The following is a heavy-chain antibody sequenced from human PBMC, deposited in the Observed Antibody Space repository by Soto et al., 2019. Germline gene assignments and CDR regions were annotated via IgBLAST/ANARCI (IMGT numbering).Heavy chain of an antibody. J-gene: IGHJ4*02. D-gene: IGHD6-19*01. Sequence: SETLSLTCAVSSGSLNSTNWWSWVRQPPGKGLEWIGEIYHSGSTNYNPSLKSRVTISVAESANHFSLTLTSVTAADTAVYYCARGGEDKWLAFDFWGQGTRVTVS. CDR1: SGSLNSTNW. V-gene: IGHV4-4*02. CDR3: ARGGEDKWLAFDF. CDR2: IYHSGST.